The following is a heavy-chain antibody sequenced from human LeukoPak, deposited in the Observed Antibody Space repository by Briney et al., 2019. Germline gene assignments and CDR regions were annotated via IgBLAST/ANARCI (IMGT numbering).Heavy chain of an antibody. Sequence: GGSLRLSCAASGFTFSSYEMNWVRQTPGKGLEWVSYISSSGSTIYYAYSVKGRFTISRDNANNSLYLQMNSLRAEDTAVYYCARGWLSLHYWGQGTLVTVSS. V-gene: IGHV3-48*03. CDR2: ISSSGSTI. CDR3: ARGWLSLHY. CDR1: GFTFSSYE. D-gene: IGHD3-16*02. J-gene: IGHJ4*02.